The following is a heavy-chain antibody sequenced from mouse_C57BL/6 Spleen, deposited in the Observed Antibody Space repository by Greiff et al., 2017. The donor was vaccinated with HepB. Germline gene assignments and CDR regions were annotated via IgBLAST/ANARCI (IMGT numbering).Heavy chain of an antibody. CDR3: ARRAHITTVVSYYFDY. V-gene: IGHV5-9*01. CDR1: GFTFGSYT. D-gene: IGHD1-1*01. J-gene: IGHJ2*01. Sequence: EVHLVESGGGLVKPGGSLKLSCAASGFTFGSYTMSWVRQTPEKRLEWVATISGGGGNTYYPDSVKGRFTISRDNAKNTLYLQMSSLRSEDTALYYCARRAHITTVVSYYFDYWGQGTTLTVSS. CDR2: ISGGGGNT.